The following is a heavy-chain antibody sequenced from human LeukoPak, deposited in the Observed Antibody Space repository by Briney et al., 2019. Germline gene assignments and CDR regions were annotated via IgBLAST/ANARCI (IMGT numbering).Heavy chain of an antibody. CDR3: ARHSRGSPIDD. CDR2: IRQDGSDK. D-gene: IGHD2-15*01. CDR1: GFTFNSYW. V-gene: IGHV3-7*01. J-gene: IGHJ4*02. Sequence: GGSLRLSCAASGFTFNSYWMSWVRQAPEKGLEWLANIRQDGSDKQYVDSVKGRFIISRDNAKNSLYLQMNSLSAEDTAVYYCARHSRGSPIDDWGQGTLVTVSS.